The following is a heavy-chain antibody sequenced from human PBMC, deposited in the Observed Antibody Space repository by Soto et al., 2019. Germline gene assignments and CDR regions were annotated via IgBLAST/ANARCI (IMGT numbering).Heavy chain of an antibody. Sequence: GASVKVSCKASGYTFSNHDINWVRQSPGQGPEWMGWMNPNSGNLGYAQKFQGRVTMTMDTSISTAYMDLSSLRYDDTAVYYCARALAGYDSGRTYFYYMDVWGKGTTVTVSS. D-gene: IGHD3-10*01. CDR3: ARALAGYDSGRTYFYYMDV. J-gene: IGHJ6*03. CDR2: MNPNSGNL. V-gene: IGHV1-8*01. CDR1: GYTFSNHD.